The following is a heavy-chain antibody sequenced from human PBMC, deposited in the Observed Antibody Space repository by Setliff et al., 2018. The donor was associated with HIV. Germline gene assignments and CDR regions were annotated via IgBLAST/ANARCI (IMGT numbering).Heavy chain of an antibody. CDR2: IISILEIT. J-gene: IGHJ3*02. D-gene: IGHD3-10*01. V-gene: IGHV1-69*10. CDR1: GGTSSTHA. CDR3: AGPRGDEAFDI. Sequence: GASVKVSCKASGGTSSTHAMNWVRQAPGQGLEWIGQIISILEITDYAQKVQGRVTITADGPTNTFYMELSGLRSDDTAVYYCAGPRGDEAFDIWGQGTMVTVSS.